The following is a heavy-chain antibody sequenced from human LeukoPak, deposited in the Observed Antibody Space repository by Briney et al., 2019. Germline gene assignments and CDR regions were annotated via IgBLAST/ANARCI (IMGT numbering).Heavy chain of an antibody. Sequence: PGGSLRLSCAASGFTFSSYGMHWVRQAPGKGLEWVAFIQYDGNSKYYADSVKGRFTISRDNSKNILYLQTNSLRTEDTAVYYCTKDQNSNSWYTAFDIWGQGTMVTVSS. V-gene: IGHV3-30*02. J-gene: IGHJ3*02. CDR3: TKDQNSNSWYTAFDI. D-gene: IGHD6-13*01. CDR1: GFTFSSYG. CDR2: IQYDGNSK.